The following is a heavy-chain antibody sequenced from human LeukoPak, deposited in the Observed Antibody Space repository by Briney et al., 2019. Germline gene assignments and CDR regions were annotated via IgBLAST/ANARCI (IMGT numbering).Heavy chain of an antibody. V-gene: IGHV4-34*01. J-gene: IGHJ4*02. D-gene: IGHD1-26*01. Sequence: SETLSLTCAVYGGSFSGYYWSWIRQPPGKGLEWTGEINHSGSTNYNPSLKSRVTISVDTSKNQFSLKLSSVTAADTAVYYCARPHSGSYYDYDYWGQGTLVTVSS. CDR2: INHSGST. CDR1: GGSFSGYY. CDR3: ARPHSGSYYDYDY.